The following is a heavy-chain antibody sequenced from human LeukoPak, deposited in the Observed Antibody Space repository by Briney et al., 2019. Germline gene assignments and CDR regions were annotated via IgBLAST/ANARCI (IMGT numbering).Heavy chain of an antibody. D-gene: IGHD1-7*01. V-gene: IGHV3-30*04. J-gene: IGHJ4*02. CDR1: GFTLSSYS. Sequence: GGSLRLSCEVSGFTLSSYSMHWVRQAPGKGLEWVALISYDGRNTYYADSVKGRFTISRDNSKNTLYLQMNSLRAEDTAVYYCASQTGTRRFDYWGQGTLVTVSS. CDR2: ISYDGRNT. CDR3: ASQTGTRRFDY.